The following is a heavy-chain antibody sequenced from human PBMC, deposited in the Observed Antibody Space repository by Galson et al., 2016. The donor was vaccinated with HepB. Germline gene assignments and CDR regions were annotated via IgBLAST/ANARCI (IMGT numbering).Heavy chain of an antibody. V-gene: IGHV3-21*01. Sequence: SLRLSCAASGFTFNSYSMNWVRQAPGKGLEWVSFISSSSSFIQYADSVKGRFTVSRDNANNSLYLQMNSLRAEDTAAYYCARAPRKLREGDCHDCWGQGTLVTVSS. CDR2: ISSSSSFI. CDR1: GFTFNSYS. D-gene: IGHD2-21*02. J-gene: IGHJ4*02. CDR3: ARAPRKLREGDCHDC.